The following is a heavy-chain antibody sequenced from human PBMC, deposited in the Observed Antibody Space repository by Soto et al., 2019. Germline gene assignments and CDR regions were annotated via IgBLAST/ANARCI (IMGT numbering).Heavy chain of an antibody. CDR1: GFTFSSYA. CDR2: ISGSDDST. Sequence: EVQLLESGGGLVQPGESLRLSCAASGFTFSSYAMSWVRQAPGKGLEWVSVISGSDDSTYYADSVKGRFTISRDNSKKTLYLKMNSLIAEDTAVYYCAKRSSSSTFDYWGQGTLVTVSS. CDR3: AKRSSSSTFDY. J-gene: IGHJ4*02. D-gene: IGHD6-6*01. V-gene: IGHV3-23*01.